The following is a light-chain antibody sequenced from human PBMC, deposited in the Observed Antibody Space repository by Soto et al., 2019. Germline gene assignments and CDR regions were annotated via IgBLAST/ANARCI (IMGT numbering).Light chain of an antibody. V-gene: IGKV1-39*01. Sequence: DIQMTQSPSSLSASVGDRVTITCRASQSISSYLNWYQQKPGKAPKLLIYAASSLQSGVPSRFSGSGSGTDFTLTISSLLPEYFATYYCQQSYSTPQTFGQGTKLEIK. CDR1: QSISSY. CDR2: AAS. CDR3: QQSYSTPQT. J-gene: IGKJ2*01.